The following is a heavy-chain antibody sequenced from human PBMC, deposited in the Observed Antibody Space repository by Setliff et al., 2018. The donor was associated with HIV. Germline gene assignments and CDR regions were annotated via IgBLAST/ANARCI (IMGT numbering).Heavy chain of an antibody. D-gene: IGHD5-12*01. Sequence: SETLSLTCSVSGGSVSSTSNYWGWIRQPPGKGLEWIGHIFSSGSTNYNPSLKSRVTISVDTSKNQFSLKLSSVTAADTAVYYCARVQVGGYNFYFDYWGQGTLVTVSS. CDR3: ARVQVGGYNFYFDY. CDR2: IFSSGST. CDR1: GGSVSSTSNY. V-gene: IGHV4-39*01. J-gene: IGHJ4*02.